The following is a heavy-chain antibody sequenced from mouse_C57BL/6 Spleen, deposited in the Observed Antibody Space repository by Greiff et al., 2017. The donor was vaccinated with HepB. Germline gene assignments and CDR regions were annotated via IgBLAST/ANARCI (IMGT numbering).Heavy chain of an antibody. Sequence: QVQLQQPGAELVKPGASVKLSCKASGYTFTSYWMQWVKQRPGQGREWIGEIDPSDSYTNYNQKFKGKATLTVDTSSSTAYMQLSSLTSEDSAVYYCARGHYGSTGWGQGTTLTVSS. D-gene: IGHD1-1*01. CDR1: GYTFTSYW. CDR2: IDPSDSYT. CDR3: ARGHYGSTG. J-gene: IGHJ2*01. V-gene: IGHV1-50*01.